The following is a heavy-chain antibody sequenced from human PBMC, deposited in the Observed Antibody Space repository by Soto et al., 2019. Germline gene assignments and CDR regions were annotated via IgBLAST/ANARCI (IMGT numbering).Heavy chain of an antibody. CDR2: IIPISGTT. CDR3: ARDPRRGYCSSTRCYGGMEV. J-gene: IGHJ6*01. Sequence: SVKVSCKASGGTFSSYAISWVRQAPGQGLEWMGGIIPISGTTNYAQKFQGRVTITADESTSTAYMELSSLRSEDTAVYYCARDPRRGYCSSTRCYGGMEVWQQGNTV. D-gene: IGHD2-2*01. CDR1: GGTFSSYA. V-gene: IGHV1-69*13.